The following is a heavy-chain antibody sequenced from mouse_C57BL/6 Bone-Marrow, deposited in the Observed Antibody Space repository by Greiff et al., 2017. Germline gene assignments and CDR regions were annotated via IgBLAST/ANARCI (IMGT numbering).Heavy chain of an antibody. Sequence: EVQGVESGGGLVKPGGSLKLSCAASGFTFSSYAMSWVRQTPEKRLEWVATISDGGSYTYYPDNVKGRFTISRDTAKNNLYLQMSHLKSEDTAMYYCARDPGPLYYSNWGFAYWGQGTLVTVSA. J-gene: IGHJ3*01. CDR2: ISDGGSYT. V-gene: IGHV5-4*01. D-gene: IGHD2-5*01. CDR1: GFTFSSYA. CDR3: ARDPGPLYYSNWGFAY.